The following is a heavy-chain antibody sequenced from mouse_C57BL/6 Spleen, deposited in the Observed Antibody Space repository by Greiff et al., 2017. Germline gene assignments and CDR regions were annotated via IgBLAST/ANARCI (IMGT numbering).Heavy chain of an antibody. CDR3: TRKLGR. J-gene: IGHJ2*01. CDR1: GYTFTDYE. V-gene: IGHV1-15*01. Sequence: VKLQESGAELVRPGASVTLSCKASGYTFTDYEMHWVKQTPVHGLEWIGAIDPETGGTAYNQKFKGKAILTADKSSSTAYMELRSLTSEDSAVYYCTRKLGRWGQGTTLTVSS. CDR2: IDPETGGT. D-gene: IGHD4-1*01.